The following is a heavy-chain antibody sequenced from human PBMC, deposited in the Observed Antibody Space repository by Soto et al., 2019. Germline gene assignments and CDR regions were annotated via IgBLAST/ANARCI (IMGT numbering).Heavy chain of an antibody. D-gene: IGHD3-9*01. V-gene: IGHV1-18*01. Sequence: ASVKVSCKASGYTFTSYGISWVRQAPGQGLEWMGWISAYNGNTNYAQKLQGRVTMTTDTSTSTAYMELRSLRSDDTAVYYCARGLLYYDILTGYHGGYYYYGMDVWGQGTTVTVSS. CDR3: ARGLLYYDILTGYHGGYYYYGMDV. CDR1: GYTFTSYG. CDR2: ISAYNGNT. J-gene: IGHJ6*02.